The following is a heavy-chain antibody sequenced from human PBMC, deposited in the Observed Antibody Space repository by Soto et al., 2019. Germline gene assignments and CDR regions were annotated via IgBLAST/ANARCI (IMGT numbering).Heavy chain of an antibody. Sequence: PGGSLRLSCVASGSSSDPFTMHWVRELPGKGLEWVAGLSWDRSTVAYADSVQGRFTLSRDHAKNSVDLLMDSLRPDDTALYFCAVSSPDIVVLPSSIYFTSWGPGTQVTVS. CDR2: LSWDRSTV. V-gene: IGHV3-9*02. CDR3: AVSSPDIVVLPSSIYFTS. J-gene: IGHJ4*02. D-gene: IGHD2-15*01. CDR1: GSSSDPFT.